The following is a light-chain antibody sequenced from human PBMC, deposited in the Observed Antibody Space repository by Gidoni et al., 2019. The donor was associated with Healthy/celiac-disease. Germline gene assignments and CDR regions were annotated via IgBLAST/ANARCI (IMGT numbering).Light chain of an antibody. Sequence: DIQMTQSPSSLSASVGDRVTITCQASQDISNYLTWFQQKPGKAPKLLIYDASNLETEVPSRFIGSGSGTDFTFTISSLQPEDIATYYCQQYDNLPYTFGQGTKLEIK. J-gene: IGKJ2*01. V-gene: IGKV1-33*01. CDR2: DAS. CDR1: QDISNY. CDR3: QQYDNLPYT.